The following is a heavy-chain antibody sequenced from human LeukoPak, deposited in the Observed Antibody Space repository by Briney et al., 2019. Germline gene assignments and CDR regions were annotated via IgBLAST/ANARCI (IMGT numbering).Heavy chain of an antibody. Sequence: SETLSLTCAVYGGSFSGYYWSWIRQPPGKGLEWIGEINHSGSTNYNPSLKSRVTISVDTSKNQFSLKLSSVTAAGTAVYYCARARRGSTSSPFRSSIAARNYFDYWGQGTLVTVSS. D-gene: IGHD6-6*01. CDR1: GGSFSGYY. V-gene: IGHV4-34*01. CDR2: INHSGST. CDR3: ARARRGSTSSPFRSSIAARNYFDY. J-gene: IGHJ4*02.